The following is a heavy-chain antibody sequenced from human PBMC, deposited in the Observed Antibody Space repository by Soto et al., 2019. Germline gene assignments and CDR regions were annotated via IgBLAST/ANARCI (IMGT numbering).Heavy chain of an antibody. D-gene: IGHD6-13*01. J-gene: IGHJ5*02. V-gene: IGHV4-34*01. CDR1: GGSFSGYY. CDR2: INHSGST. Sequence: SETLSLTCAVYGGSFSGYYWSWIRQPPGKGLEWIGEINHSGSTNYNPSLKSRVTISVDTSKNQFSLKLSSVTAADTAVYYCARGWDQQLVSVWFDPWGQGTLVTVS. CDR3: ARGWDQQLVSVWFDP.